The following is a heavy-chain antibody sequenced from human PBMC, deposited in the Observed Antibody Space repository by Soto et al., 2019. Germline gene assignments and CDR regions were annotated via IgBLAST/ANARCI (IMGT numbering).Heavy chain of an antibody. CDR1: GGSISSTNYY. Sequence: QLQLQESGPGLVRPSETLSLTCTVSGGSISSTNYYWGWIRQPPGKGLEWIGTIDSGSSYYNPSLKSRVGISVDTSKNQVSLKLGSVTAADTAVYYCARRKGDGNYFDYWGQGTLVTVSS. D-gene: IGHD2-15*01. CDR2: IDSGSS. CDR3: ARRKGDGNYFDY. V-gene: IGHV4-39*01. J-gene: IGHJ4*02.